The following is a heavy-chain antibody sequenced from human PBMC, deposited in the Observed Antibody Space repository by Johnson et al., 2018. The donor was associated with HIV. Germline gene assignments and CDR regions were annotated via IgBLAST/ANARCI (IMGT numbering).Heavy chain of an antibody. CDR2: IKQDGSEK. D-gene: IGHD1-26*01. Sequence: VQLVESGGGLVKPGGSLRLSCAASGFTFSNAWMSWVRQAPGKGLEWVANIKQDGSEKYYVDSVKGRFTISRDNDKNSLYLQMNSLRAEDTALYYCTRRDSGSLSFDIWGQGTMVTVSS. CDR3: TRRDSGSLSFDI. V-gene: IGHV3-7*03. J-gene: IGHJ3*02. CDR1: GFTFSNAW.